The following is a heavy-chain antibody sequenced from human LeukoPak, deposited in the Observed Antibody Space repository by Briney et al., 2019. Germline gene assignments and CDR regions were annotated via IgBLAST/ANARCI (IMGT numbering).Heavy chain of an antibody. D-gene: IGHD1-26*01. J-gene: IGHJ3*02. CDR3: ARESIVGATYAFDI. CDR2: ISYDGSNK. Sequence: GGSLRLSCAASGSTFSSYAMHWVRQAPGKGLEWVAVISYDGSNKYYADSVKGRFTISRDNSKNTLYLQMNSLRAEDTAVYYCARESIVGATYAFDIWGQGTMVTVSS. V-gene: IGHV3-30*04. CDR1: GSTFSSYA.